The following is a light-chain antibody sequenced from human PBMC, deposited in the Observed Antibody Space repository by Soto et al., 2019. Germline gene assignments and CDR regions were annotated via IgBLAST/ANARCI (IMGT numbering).Light chain of an antibody. V-gene: IGKV1-17*01. J-gene: IGKJ5*01. Sequence: DIQMTQSPSSLAASVGDRVTITCRASQGIGNGLSWFQQKPGKAPKRLIYAASTLQSGVPSRFSGSGSGPEFTLTTSSLPPEDFATYYWLRHNDYPITFGQGTRLETK. CDR2: AAS. CDR3: LRHNDYPIT. CDR1: QGIGNG.